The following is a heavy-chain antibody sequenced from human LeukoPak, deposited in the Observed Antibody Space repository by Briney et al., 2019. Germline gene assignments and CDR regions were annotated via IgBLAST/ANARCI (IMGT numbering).Heavy chain of an antibody. J-gene: IGHJ3*02. CDR2: ISLDGSEE. V-gene: IGHV3-30*19. CDR1: GFIFSDFG. Sequence: TGGSLRLSCAASGFIFSDFGLHWVRQAPGKGLEWVAFISLDGSEEFYTDSVKGRFTISRDNSKNTLYLQMNSLRAEDTAVYYCARVDNGDGYNYDAFDIWGQGTMVTVSS. D-gene: IGHD5-24*01. CDR3: ARVDNGDGYNYDAFDI.